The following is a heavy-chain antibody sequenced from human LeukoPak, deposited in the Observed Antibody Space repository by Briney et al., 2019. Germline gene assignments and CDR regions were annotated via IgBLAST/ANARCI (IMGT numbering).Heavy chain of an antibody. J-gene: IGHJ4*02. CDR2: ISGSGGST. D-gene: IGHD5-12*01. CDR1: GFTFSSYA. V-gene: IGHV3-23*01. CDR3: AKDPNSGYDYPLYFDY. Sequence: PGGSLRLSCAASGFTFSSYAMSWVRQAPGKGLEWVSAISGSGGSTYYADSVKGRFTISRDNSKNTLYLQMNSLRAEDTAVYFCAKDPNSGYDYPLYFDYWGQGTLLTVSS.